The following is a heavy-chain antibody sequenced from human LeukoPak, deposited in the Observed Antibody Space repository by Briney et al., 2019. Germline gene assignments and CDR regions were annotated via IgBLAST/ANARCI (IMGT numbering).Heavy chain of an antibody. J-gene: IGHJ6*04. CDR1: GGSVSSGSYY. V-gene: IGHV4-39*07. CDR3: NIVATSRVGPGSYYGMDG. Sequence: SETLSLTCTVSGGSVSSGSYYWSWIRQPPGKGLEWIGEINHSGSTNYNPSLKSRVTISVDTSKNQFSLKLSSVTAADTAVYYCNIVATSRVGPGSYYGMDGWGKGTTVTVSS. D-gene: IGHD5-12*01. CDR2: INHSGST.